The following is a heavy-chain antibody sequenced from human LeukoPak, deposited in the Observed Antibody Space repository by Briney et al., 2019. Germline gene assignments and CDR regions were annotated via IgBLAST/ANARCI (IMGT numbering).Heavy chain of an antibody. Sequence: GGSLRLSCAASGFTFSRYAMSWVRQAPGKGLEWVSAISSSGGSTYYADSVKGRLTISRDNSKNTLYLQVNSLRAEDTAVYYCARDRSSRHFDWLLYGDYGGQGTLVTVSS. CDR2: ISSSGGST. D-gene: IGHD3-9*01. CDR1: GFTFSRYA. CDR3: ARDRSSRHFDWLLYGDY. J-gene: IGHJ4*02. V-gene: IGHV3-23*01.